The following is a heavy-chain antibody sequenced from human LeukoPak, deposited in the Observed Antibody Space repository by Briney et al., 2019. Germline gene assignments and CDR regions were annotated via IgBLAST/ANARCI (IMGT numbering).Heavy chain of an antibody. J-gene: IGHJ4*02. V-gene: IGHV3-23*01. D-gene: IGHD5-12*01. Sequence: GGSLRLSCAASGFTSINYAMNWVRQAPGKGLKWVSVLIGSSGSTDYADSVKGRFTISRDNSKNTVFLQMNSLRAEDTAIYYCAKGAYDYIEIGYFDSWGPGTLVTVSS. CDR3: AKGAYDYIEIGYFDS. CDR1: GFTSINYA. CDR2: LIGSSGST.